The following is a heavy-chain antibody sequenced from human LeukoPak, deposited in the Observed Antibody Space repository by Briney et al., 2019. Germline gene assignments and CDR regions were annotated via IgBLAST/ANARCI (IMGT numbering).Heavy chain of an antibody. D-gene: IGHD3-10*01. CDR2: IIPIFGTA. J-gene: IGHJ4*02. CDR1: GGTFSSYA. V-gene: IGHV1-69*05. Sequence: SVKVSCKASGGTFSSYAISWVRQAPGQGLEWMGGIIPIFGTANYAQKFQGRVTITTDESTSTAYMELGSLRSEDTAVYYCARSEYYGSGSSYFDYWGQGTLVTVSS. CDR3: ARSEYYGSGSSYFDY.